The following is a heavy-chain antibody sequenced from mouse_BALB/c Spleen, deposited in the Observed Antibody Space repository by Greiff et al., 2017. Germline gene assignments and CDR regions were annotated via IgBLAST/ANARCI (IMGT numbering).Heavy chain of an antibody. J-gene: IGHJ4*01. V-gene: IGHV3-2*02. D-gene: IGHD4-1*01. CDR1: GYSITSDYA. CDR2: ISYSGST. CDR3: ARGVGRYAMDY. Sequence: EVKLQESGPGLVKPSQSLSLTCTVTGYSITSDYAWNWIRQFPGNKLEWMGYISYSGSTSYNPSLKSRISITRDTSKNQFFLQLNSVTTEDTATYYCARGVGRYAMDYWGQGTSVTVSS.